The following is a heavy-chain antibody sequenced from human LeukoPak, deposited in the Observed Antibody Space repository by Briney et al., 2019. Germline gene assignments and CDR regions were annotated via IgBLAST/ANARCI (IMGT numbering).Heavy chain of an antibody. Sequence: SQTLSLTCMAAAGAISRYWWSWILQALAEGLEWIGYIYTSGSTNYNPSLKSRVTISVDTSKNQFSLKLSSVTAADTAVYYCARRQTYFDYWGQGTLVAVSS. CDR1: AGAISRYW. J-gene: IGHJ4*02. CDR2: IYTSGST. CDR3: ARRQTYFDY. V-gene: IGHV4-4*09.